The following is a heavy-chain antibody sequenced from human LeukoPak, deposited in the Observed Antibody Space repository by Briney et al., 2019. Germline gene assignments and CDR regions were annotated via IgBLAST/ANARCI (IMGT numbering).Heavy chain of an antibody. CDR2: ISHTGSTM. V-gene: IGHV3-48*04. Sequence: GGSLRLSCAASGFTFSNHAMNWVRQAPGKGLEWVSYISHTGSTMSYADSVKGRFTISRDNAKNSLYLQMNSLRAEDTAVYYCARGGLIVGAPFGYWGQGTLVTVSS. CDR3: ARGGLIVGAPFGY. D-gene: IGHD1-26*01. CDR1: GFTFSNHA. J-gene: IGHJ4*02.